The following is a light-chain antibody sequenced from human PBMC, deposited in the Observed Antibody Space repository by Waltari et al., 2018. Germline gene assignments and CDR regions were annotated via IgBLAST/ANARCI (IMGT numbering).Light chain of an antibody. CDR2: ANN. CDR3: QSYDNSLRGV. Sequence: QSVLTQPPSLSGAPGQRVTISSTGSTSNIGAHSDVQWYQQVPGTAPKLLIYANNNRPSGVPDRFSGSRSGTSASLAITGLQAEDEADYYCQSYDNSLRGVFGGGTKLTVL. V-gene: IGLV1-40*01. J-gene: IGLJ3*02. CDR1: TSNIGAHSD.